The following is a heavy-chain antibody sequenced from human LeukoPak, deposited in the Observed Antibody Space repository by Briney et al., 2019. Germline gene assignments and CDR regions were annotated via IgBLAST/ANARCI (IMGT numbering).Heavy chain of an antibody. J-gene: IGHJ4*02. Sequence: PGGSLRLSCAASGFTFSGYAMSWVRQAPGKGLEWVSAMSANGDSTYYVDSVRGRFTISRDNSKNTLYLQMNSLRAEDTAVYYCAKVGDYSNYYDYWGQRTLVTVSS. CDR1: GFTFSGYA. CDR2: MSANGDST. D-gene: IGHD4-11*01. CDR3: AKVGDYSNYYDY. V-gene: IGHV3-23*01.